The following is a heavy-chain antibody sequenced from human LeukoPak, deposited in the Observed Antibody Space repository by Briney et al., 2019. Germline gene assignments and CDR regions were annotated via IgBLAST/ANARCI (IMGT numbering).Heavy chain of an antibody. CDR2: ISSSSSYT. D-gene: IGHD1-26*01. J-gene: IGHJ4*02. CDR1: GFTFSDYY. CDR3: ARDALMTVGATLPDY. V-gene: IGHV3-11*06. Sequence: GGSLRLSCAASGFTFSDYYMSWIRQAPGKGLEWVSYISSSSSYTNYADSVKGRFTISRDNAKNSLYLQMNSLRAEDTAVYYCARDALMTVGATLPDYWGQGTLVTVSS.